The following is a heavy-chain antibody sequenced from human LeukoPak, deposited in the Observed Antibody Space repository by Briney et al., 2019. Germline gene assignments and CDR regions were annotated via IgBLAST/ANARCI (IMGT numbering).Heavy chain of an antibody. CDR3: AKDRLGALYYYDSSGYYRFDY. CDR1: EFTFSSYG. V-gene: IGHV3-30*18. Sequence: PGRSLRLSCAASEFTFSSYGMHWVRQAPGKGLEWVAVISYDGSNQYYADTVKGRFTISRDNSKNTLYLQMNSLRAEDTAVYYCAKDRLGALYYYDSSGYYRFDYWGQGTLVTVSS. D-gene: IGHD3-22*01. CDR2: ISYDGSNQ. J-gene: IGHJ4*01.